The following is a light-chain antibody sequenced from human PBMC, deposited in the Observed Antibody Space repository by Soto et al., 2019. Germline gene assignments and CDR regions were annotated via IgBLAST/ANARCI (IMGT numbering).Light chain of an antibody. V-gene: IGLV1-40*01. CDR1: SSNIGGGYE. CDR3: QSYDSSLSGYV. CDR2: ENN. Sequence: QSVLTQPPSVSEAPGQRVTISCTGSSSNIGGGYEAPWYQQVPGTAPKLLIYENNNRPSGVPDRFSGSKSGSSASLAITGRQAEDEADYYCQSYDSSLSGYVFGTGTKVTVL. J-gene: IGLJ1*01.